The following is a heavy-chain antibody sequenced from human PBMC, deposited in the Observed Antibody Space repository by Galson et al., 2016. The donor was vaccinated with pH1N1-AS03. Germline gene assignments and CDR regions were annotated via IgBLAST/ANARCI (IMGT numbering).Heavy chain of an antibody. J-gene: IGHJ4*02. CDR2: IRQDGSDK. CDR1: GFTFSDYW. Sequence: LRLSCADSGFTFSDYWMSWVRQAPGKGLEWVANIRQDGSDKYYVDSVRGRFTISRDNAKNSLYLQMNSLRAEDTAVYYCVKGGTNFDSWGQGTLVTVSS. V-gene: IGHV3-7*01. D-gene: IGHD1-26*01. CDR3: VKGGTNFDS.